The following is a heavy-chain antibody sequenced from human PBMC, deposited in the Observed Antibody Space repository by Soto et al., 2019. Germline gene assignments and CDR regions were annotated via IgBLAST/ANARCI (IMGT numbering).Heavy chain of an antibody. D-gene: IGHD3-3*01. Sequence: ASVKVSSKASGYTFTGYYMHWVRRAPGQGLEWMGWINPNSGGTNYAQKFQGWVTMTRDTSISTAYMELSRLRSDDTAVYYCARDTMSIFGVVTPSYYYYGMDVWGQGTTVTVSS. CDR3: ARDTMSIFGVVTPSYYYYGMDV. CDR1: GYTFTGYY. J-gene: IGHJ6*02. CDR2: INPNSGGT. V-gene: IGHV1-2*04.